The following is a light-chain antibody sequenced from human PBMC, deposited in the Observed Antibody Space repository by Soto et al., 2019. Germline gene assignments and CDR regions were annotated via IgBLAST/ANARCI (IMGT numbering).Light chain of an antibody. CDR3: QQYGSLIT. CDR2: GAS. V-gene: IGKV3-20*01. J-gene: IGKJ5*01. CDR1: QSVSSSY. Sequence: EIVLTQSPGTLSLSPGERATLSCRASQSVSSSYLAWYQQKPGQAPRHLIYGASSRATGIPDRFSGSGSGTDFTLTISRLEPEDFAVYYCQQYGSLITFGQGTRLEIK.